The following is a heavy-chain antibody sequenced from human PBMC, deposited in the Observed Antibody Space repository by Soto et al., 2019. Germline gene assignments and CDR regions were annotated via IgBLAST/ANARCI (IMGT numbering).Heavy chain of an antibody. J-gene: IGHJ6*02. D-gene: IGHD3-3*01. Sequence: PSETLSLTCTVSGGSINSGLYYWTWIRQHPGKGLEWIGYIYSRGNTFYTPSLKSRVDIAVDTSKNQFSLRVSSVTAADTAVYYCARDRVGYYDFWSGSRNYYYGMDVWGQGTTVTVSS. V-gene: IGHV4-31*03. CDR1: GGSINSGLYY. CDR3: ARDRVGYYDFWSGSRNYYYGMDV. CDR2: IYSRGNT.